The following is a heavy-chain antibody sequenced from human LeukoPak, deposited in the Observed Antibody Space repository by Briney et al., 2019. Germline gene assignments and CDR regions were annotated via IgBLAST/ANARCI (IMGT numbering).Heavy chain of an antibody. CDR3: ARVVVVAPDYYYYYMDV. CDR2: INPNSGGT. Sequence: ASVKVSCKASGYTFAGYYMHWVRQAPGQGLEWMGWINPNSGGTNYAQKFQGWVTMTRDTSISTAYMELSRLRSDDTAVYYCARVVVVAPDYYYYYMDVWGKGTTVTVSS. V-gene: IGHV1-2*04. J-gene: IGHJ6*03. D-gene: IGHD2-2*01. CDR1: GYTFAGYY.